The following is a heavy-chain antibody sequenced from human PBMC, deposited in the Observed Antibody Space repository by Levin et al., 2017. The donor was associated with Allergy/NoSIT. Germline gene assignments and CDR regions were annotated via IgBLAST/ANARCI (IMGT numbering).Heavy chain of an antibody. CDR1: GGSISSSNW. V-gene: IGHV4-4*02. CDR3: ANRLDEDWYFDL. D-gene: IGHD5-12*01. J-gene: IGHJ2*01. Sequence: SETLSLTCAVSGGSISSSNWWSWVRQPPGKGLEWIGEISHSGSTNYNPSLKSRVTISVDKSKNQFSLRLTSVTAADTAVYYCANRLDEDWYFDLWGRGTLVTVAS. CDR2: ISHSGST.